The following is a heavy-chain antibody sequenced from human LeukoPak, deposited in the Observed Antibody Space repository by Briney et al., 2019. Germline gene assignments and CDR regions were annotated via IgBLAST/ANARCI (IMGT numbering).Heavy chain of an antibody. V-gene: IGHV3-7*01. CDR3: ARGYTAPDY. Sequence: GGSLRLSFAVSGLTFSRYWMTWVRQAPGKGLELVASIKQDGSEMNYVDSVKGRFTLSRENAKNSLYLQMNSLRAEDTAVYYCARGYTAPDYWGQGTLVTVSS. D-gene: IGHD5-18*01. CDR2: IKQDGSEM. CDR1: GLTFSRYW. J-gene: IGHJ4*02.